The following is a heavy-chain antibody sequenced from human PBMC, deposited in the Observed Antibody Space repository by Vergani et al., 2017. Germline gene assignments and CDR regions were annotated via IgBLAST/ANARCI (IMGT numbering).Heavy chain of an antibody. CDR1: GGSISSSSYY. CDR3: ASGYCDSSGPRLYTAPDAFDI. J-gene: IGHJ3*02. D-gene: IGHD3-22*01. CDR2: NYYSGST. Sequence: QLQLQESGPGLVKPSETLSLTCTVSGGSISSSSYYWGWIRQPPGKGLEWIGSNYYSGSTYYNPSLKSRFTISVDTSKNQLSLKLSSVTAAYTAVYYCASGYCDSSGPRLYTAPDAFDIWGEGTMVTVSS. V-gene: IGHV4-39*01.